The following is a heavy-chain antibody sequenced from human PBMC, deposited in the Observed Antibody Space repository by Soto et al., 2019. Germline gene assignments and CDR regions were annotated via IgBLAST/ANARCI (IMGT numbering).Heavy chain of an antibody. Sequence: PWGSLRLSCAASGFTFSTYAMSWFRQSPGKGLEWVSAISGSGSSRYYADSAKGRFTISRDNSKNTLFLQLNSLRAEDTAVYYCTKELLRLGESLERYFDYWGQGTLVTVSS. CDR3: TKELLRLGESLERYFDY. CDR1: GFTFSTYA. J-gene: IGHJ4*02. CDR2: ISGSGSSR. V-gene: IGHV3-23*01. D-gene: IGHD3-10*01.